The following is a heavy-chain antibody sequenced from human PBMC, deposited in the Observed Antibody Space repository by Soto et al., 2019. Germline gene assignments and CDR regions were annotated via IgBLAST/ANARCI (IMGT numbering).Heavy chain of an antibody. D-gene: IGHD4-17*01. CDR3: ERYTTTVTTTNWFDP. J-gene: IGHJ5*02. CDR2: INPNSGGT. Sequence: ASVKVSCKASGYTFTGYYMHWVRQAPGQGLEWMGWINPNSGGTNYAQKFQGRVTMTRDTSISTAYMELSRLRSDDTAVYYCERYTTTVTTTNWFDPWGQGTLVTVSS. V-gene: IGHV1-2*02. CDR1: GYTFTGYY.